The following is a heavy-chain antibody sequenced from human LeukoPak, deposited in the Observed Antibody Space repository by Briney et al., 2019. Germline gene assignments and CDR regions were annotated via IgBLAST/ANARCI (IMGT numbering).Heavy chain of an antibody. J-gene: IGHJ4*02. CDR3: ARHFGYNYGYIDY. CDR1: GGSISSSSYY. V-gene: IGHV4-39*01. CDR2: IYYSGST. Sequence: PSETLSLTCTVSGGSISSSSYYWGWIRQPPGKGLEWIGSIYYSGSTYYNPSLKSRVTISVDTSKNQFSLKLSSVTAADTAVYYCARHFGYNYGYIDYWGQGTLVTVSS. D-gene: IGHD5-18*01.